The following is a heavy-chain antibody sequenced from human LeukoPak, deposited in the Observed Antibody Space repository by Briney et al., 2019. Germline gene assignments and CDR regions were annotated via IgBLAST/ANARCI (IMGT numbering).Heavy chain of an antibody. Sequence: SETLSLTCSVSSDSISSSSYLWVWVRQPPGKGLEWIGDIYSNGHISYNPSLKSRAAISVDTSKNQFSLKLSSVTAADTAVYYCARKVLLWFGERNWFDPWGQGTLVTVSS. CDR1: SDSISSSSYL. CDR2: IYSNGHI. J-gene: IGHJ5*02. D-gene: IGHD3-10*01. V-gene: IGHV4-39*01. CDR3: ARKVLLWFGERNWFDP.